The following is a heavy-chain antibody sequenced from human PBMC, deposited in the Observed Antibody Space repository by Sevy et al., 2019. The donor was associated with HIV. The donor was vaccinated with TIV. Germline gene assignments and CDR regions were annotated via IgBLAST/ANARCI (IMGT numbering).Heavy chain of an antibody. J-gene: IGHJ4*02. CDR3: VRDDRDGYFEY. CDR1: GYTFTGYY. V-gene: IGHV1-2*02. Sequence: ASVKVSCKASGYTFTGYYMHWMRQAPGQGLEWMGWINPDSGGPTYAPKFQGRVTLTRDKSISTAYMDLSRHKSDDTAVYYCVRDDRDGYFEYWGQGTLVTVSS. CDR2: INPDSGGP.